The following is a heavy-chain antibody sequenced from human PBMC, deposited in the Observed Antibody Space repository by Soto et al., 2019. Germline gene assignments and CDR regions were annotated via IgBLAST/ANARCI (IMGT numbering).Heavy chain of an antibody. Sequence: HPGGSLRLSCAASGFTFSSYAMSWVRQAPGKGLEWVSAISGSGGSTYYADSVKGRFTISRDNSKNTLYLQMNSLRAEDTAVYYCAKDGGLGSTWFDYWGQGTLVTVSS. CDR3: AKDGGLGSTWFDY. J-gene: IGHJ4*02. V-gene: IGHV3-23*01. D-gene: IGHD1-26*01. CDR1: GFTFSSYA. CDR2: ISGSGGST.